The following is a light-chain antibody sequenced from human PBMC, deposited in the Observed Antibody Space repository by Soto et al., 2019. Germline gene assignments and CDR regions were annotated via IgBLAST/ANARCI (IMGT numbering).Light chain of an antibody. CDR3: QQYNSYSWT. Sequence: DIQITPFPSPLSGSVGDRVTIPCPASQSISSWLAWYQQKPGKAPKLLIYKASSLESGVPSRFSGSGSGTEFTLTISSLQPDDFATYYCQQYNSYSWTFGQGTKVDIK. J-gene: IGKJ1*01. CDR1: QSISSW. CDR2: KAS. V-gene: IGKV1-5*03.